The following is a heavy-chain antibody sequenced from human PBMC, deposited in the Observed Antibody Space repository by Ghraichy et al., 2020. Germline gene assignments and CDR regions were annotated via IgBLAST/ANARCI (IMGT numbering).Heavy chain of an antibody. D-gene: IGHD3-3*01. V-gene: IGHV3-53*01. CDR2: IYSGGST. J-gene: IGHJ3*02. Sequence: GGSLRLSCAASGFTVSSNYMSWVRQAPGKGLEWVSVIYSGGSTYYADSVKGRFTISRDNSKNTLYLQMNSLRAEDTAVYYCARDRRVWDFWSGHDAFDIWGQGTMVTVSS. CDR3: ARDRRVWDFWSGHDAFDI. CDR1: GFTVSSNY.